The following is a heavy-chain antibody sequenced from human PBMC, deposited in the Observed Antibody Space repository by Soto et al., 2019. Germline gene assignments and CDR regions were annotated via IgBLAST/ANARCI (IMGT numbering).Heavy chain of an antibody. CDR3: ARLPMGPSSYYYYYYGMDV. CDR2: IYYSGST. Sequence: QLQLQESGPGLVKPSETLSLTCTVSGGSISSSSYYWGWIRQPPGKGLEWIGSIYYSGSTYYNPSLKSRVTISVDTSKNQFSLKLSSVTAADTAVYYCARLPMGPSSYYYYYYGMDVWGQGTTVTVSS. D-gene: IGHD3-16*01. J-gene: IGHJ6*02. V-gene: IGHV4-39*01. CDR1: GGSISSSSYY.